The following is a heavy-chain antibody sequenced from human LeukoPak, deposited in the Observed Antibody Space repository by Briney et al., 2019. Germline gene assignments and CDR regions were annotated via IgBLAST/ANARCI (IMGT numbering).Heavy chain of an antibody. CDR3: ARARGAAGTGPIDY. D-gene: IGHD6-13*01. J-gene: IGHJ4*02. CDR1: GFTFSTYW. CDR2: ISSDESST. Sequence: GGSLRLSCVASGFTFSTYWMHWVRQTPGKGLVWISRISSDESSTKYADSVKGRFTISRDNAKNTLYLQMNNLRAEDTAVYYCARARGAAGTGPIDYWGRGTLVTVSS. V-gene: IGHV3-74*01.